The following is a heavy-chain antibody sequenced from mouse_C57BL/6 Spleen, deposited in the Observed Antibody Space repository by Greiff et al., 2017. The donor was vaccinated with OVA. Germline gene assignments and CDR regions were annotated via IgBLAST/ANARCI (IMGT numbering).Heavy chain of an antibody. CDR2: IDPSDSYT. CDR3: AIHYYGSSFDY. D-gene: IGHD1-1*01. CDR1: GYTFTSYW. J-gene: IGHJ2*01. Sequence: VQLQQPGAELVMPGASVKLSCKASGYTFTSYWMHWVKQRPGQGLEWIGEIDPSDSYTNYNQKFKGKSTLTVDKSSSTAYMQLSSLTSEDSAVYYCAIHYYGSSFDYWGQGTTLTVSS. V-gene: IGHV1-69*01.